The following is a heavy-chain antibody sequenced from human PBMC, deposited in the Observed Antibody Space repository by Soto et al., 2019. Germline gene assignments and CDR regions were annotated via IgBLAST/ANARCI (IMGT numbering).Heavy chain of an antibody. CDR2: ISGSGGST. CDR3: AKDLSGYDFPYYYYGMDV. D-gene: IGHD5-12*01. Sequence: GGSLRLSCAASGFTFSSYAMSWVRQAPGKGLEWVSAISGSGGSTYYADSVKGRFTISRDNSKNTLYLQMNSLRAEDTAVYYCAKDLSGYDFPYYYYGMDVWGQGTTVTVSS. V-gene: IGHV3-23*01. J-gene: IGHJ6*02. CDR1: GFTFSSYA.